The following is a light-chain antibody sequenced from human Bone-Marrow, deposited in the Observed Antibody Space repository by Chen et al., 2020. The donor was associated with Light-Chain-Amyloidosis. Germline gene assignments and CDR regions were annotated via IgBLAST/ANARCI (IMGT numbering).Light chain of an antibody. Sequence: SYELTHPPSVSVSPGQTARITCSGDDLPTKYAYWYQQKPGQAPVLVIHRDTERPSGISERFSGSSSRTTATLTISGVQAEDEADYHCQSADSSGTYEVIFGGGTKLTVL. J-gene: IGLJ2*01. CDR3: QSADSSGTYEVI. CDR2: RDT. CDR1: DLPTKY. V-gene: IGLV3-25*03.